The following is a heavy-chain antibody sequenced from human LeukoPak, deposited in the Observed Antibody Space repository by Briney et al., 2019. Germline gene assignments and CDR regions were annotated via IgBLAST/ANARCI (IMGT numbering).Heavy chain of an antibody. V-gene: IGHV4-39*06. CDR3: AREPPHDWVNWVDA. Sequence: SETLSLTCTVSGGSISSSSYYWGWIRQPPGKGLEWIGHMYYSGSTNYNPSLKSRVTISADTSKNQFHLKLRSVTAADTAMYYCAREPPHDWVNWVDAWGQGTLVTVSS. D-gene: IGHD3-9*01. CDR1: GGSISSSSYY. CDR2: MYYSGST. J-gene: IGHJ5*02.